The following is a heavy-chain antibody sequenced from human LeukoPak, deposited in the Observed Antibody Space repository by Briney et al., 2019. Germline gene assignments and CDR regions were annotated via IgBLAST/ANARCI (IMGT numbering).Heavy chain of an antibody. D-gene: IGHD3-22*01. V-gene: IGHV1-8*01. Sequence: ASVKGSCKASGGTFTSYDINWVRQATGQGLEWMGWRNPNSGNTGYAQKFQGRVTMTRNTSISTAYMELSSLRSEDTAVYYCAREVGYYDSSGYYRYYFDYWGQGTLVTVSS. J-gene: IGHJ4*02. CDR3: AREVGYYDSSGYYRYYFDY. CDR2: RNPNSGNT. CDR1: GGTFTSYD.